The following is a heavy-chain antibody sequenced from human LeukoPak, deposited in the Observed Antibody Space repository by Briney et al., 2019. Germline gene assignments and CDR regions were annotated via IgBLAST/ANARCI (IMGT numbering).Heavy chain of an antibody. CDR3: AKPTYYYGSGSYYPFDY. CDR1: RFTFSSYG. J-gene: IGHJ4*02. CDR2: ISYDGSNK. D-gene: IGHD3-10*01. Sequence: GRSLRLSCAASRFTFSSYGMHWVRQAPGKGLEWVAVISYDGSNKYYADSVKGRFTISRDNSENTLYLQMNSLRAEDTAVYYCAKPTYYYGSGSYYPFDYWGQGTLVTVSS. V-gene: IGHV3-30*18.